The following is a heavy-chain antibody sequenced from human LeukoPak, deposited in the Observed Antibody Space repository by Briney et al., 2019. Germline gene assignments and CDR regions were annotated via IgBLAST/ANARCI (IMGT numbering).Heavy chain of an antibody. D-gene: IGHD3-3*01. V-gene: IGHV4-39*01. Sequence: PSETLSLTCTVSGGSIGTSGRYWGWIRQPPGKGLEWIGSMYDGGNAQYNPSLKSRVSMSVDTSKNQFSLKLTSVTAADTAVFYCARHTPYIAFWSGFFTPFDHWGQGILVTVSS. J-gene: IGHJ4*02. CDR1: GGSIGTSGRY. CDR2: MYDGGNA. CDR3: ARHTPYIAFWSGFFTPFDH.